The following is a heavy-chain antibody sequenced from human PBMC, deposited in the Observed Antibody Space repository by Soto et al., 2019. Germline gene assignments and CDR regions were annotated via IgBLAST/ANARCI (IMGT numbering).Heavy chain of an antibody. D-gene: IGHD1-26*01. J-gene: IGHJ4*02. V-gene: IGHV3-30-3*01. CDR3: ARDGDSGSSNYCDY. CDR2: ISYDGSNK. CDR1: GFTFSSYA. Sequence: QVQLVESGGGVVQPGRSLRLSCAASGFTFSSYAMHWVRQAPGKGLEWVAVISYDGSNKYYADSVKGRFTISRDNSKNTLYLQMNSLRAEDTAVYYCARDGDSGSSNYCDYWGQGTLVTVSS.